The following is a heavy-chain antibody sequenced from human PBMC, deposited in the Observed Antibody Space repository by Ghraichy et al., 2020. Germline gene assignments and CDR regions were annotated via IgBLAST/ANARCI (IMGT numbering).Heavy chain of an antibody. V-gene: IGHV3-33*01. D-gene: IGHD2-2*02. Sequence: GGSLRLSCAASGFTFSSYGMHWVRQAPGKGLEWVAVIWYYGSNKYYADSVKGRFTISRDNSKNTLYLQMNSLRAEDTAVYYCARDGVVVPAAILHYFDYWGQGTLVTVSS. CDR1: GFTFSSYG. CDR3: ARDGVVVPAAILHYFDY. CDR2: IWYYGSNK. J-gene: IGHJ4*02.